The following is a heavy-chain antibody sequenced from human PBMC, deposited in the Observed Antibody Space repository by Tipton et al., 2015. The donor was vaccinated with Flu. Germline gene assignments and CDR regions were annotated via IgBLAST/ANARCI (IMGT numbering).Heavy chain of an antibody. Sequence: VQLVQSGGGSEQPGGSLRLSCAPSGFSVTNHYMTWVRQAPGKGLEWVSAIDAGGNTYYADSVRGRFTVSRDNSMNTVSLQMNSLRAEDTAVYFCARERRGMVTFGQLFSYYGLDVWGQGTTITVSS. D-gene: IGHD3-16*01. CDR1: GFSVTNHY. J-gene: IGHJ6*02. V-gene: IGHV3-66*02. CDR2: IDAGGNT. CDR3: ARERRGMVTFGQLFSYYGLDV.